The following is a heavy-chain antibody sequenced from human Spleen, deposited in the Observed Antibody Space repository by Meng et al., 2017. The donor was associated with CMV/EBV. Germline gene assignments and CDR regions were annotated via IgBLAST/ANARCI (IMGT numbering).Heavy chain of an antibody. Sequence: SCKTSGYRFIRYGISWVRQAPGQGLEWMGWISGFDGHTNDVKKFQGRLTLTIETSTNTAYMELRSLGSDDTAMYFCARDRDAYNGQDFWGQGTLVTVSS. V-gene: IGHV1-18*01. CDR1: GYRFIRYG. D-gene: IGHD5-24*01. CDR3: ARDRDAYNGQDF. J-gene: IGHJ4*02. CDR2: ISGFDGHT.